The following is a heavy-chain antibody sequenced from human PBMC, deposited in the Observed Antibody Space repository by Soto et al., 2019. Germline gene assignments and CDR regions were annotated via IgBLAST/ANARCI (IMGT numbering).Heavy chain of an antibody. D-gene: IGHD3-9*01. CDR2: TYLRSKWYN. V-gene: IGHV6-1*01. J-gene: IGHJ4*02. CDR3: GRVYGTYYDALTGLWGGHFDS. Sequence: PSQTLSHTCAISLDKDCSYSASWKRDTQSPSRGIEWLGRTYLRSKWYNDYAVSVKSRITINPDTSKNQFSLQLTSLISEDTAVFYCGRVYGTYYDALTGLWGGHFDSWGQGTQVTVSS. CDR1: LDKDCSYSAS.